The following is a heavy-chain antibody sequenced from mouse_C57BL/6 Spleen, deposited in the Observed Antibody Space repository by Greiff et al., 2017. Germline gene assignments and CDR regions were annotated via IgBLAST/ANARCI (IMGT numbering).Heavy chain of an antibody. CDR3: ARRGPYYYGSSYGYFDV. J-gene: IGHJ1*03. D-gene: IGHD1-1*01. Sequence: EVKLMESGPGMVKPSQSLSLTCTVTGYSITSGYDWHWIRHFPGNKLEWMGYISYSGSTNYNPSLKSRISITHDTSKNHFFLKLNSVTTEDTATYYCARRGPYYYGSSYGYFDVWGTGTTVTVSS. CDR2: ISYSGST. V-gene: IGHV3-1*01. CDR1: GYSITSGYD.